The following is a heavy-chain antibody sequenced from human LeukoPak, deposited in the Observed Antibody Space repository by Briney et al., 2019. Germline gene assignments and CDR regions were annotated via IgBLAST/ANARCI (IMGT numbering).Heavy chain of an antibody. Sequence: GGSLRLSCTASGVPFSDNFMGWLRQAPGKGLEWVSYISSRGDTILYSDAVKGRFSISRDNSKRSLYLQMNRLRIDDTAVYYCARGGYGWTFNQWGQGTLVSVS. CDR3: ARGGYGWTFNQ. CDR1: GVPFSDNF. CDR2: ISSRGDTI. D-gene: IGHD2/OR15-2a*01. V-gene: IGHV3-11*01. J-gene: IGHJ4*02.